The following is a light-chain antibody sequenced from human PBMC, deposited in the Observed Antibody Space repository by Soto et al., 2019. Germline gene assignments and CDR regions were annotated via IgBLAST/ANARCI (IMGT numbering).Light chain of an antibody. CDR3: ASFRSGTILV. J-gene: IGLJ1*01. CDR1: RSDIGDSNF. V-gene: IGLV2-14*01. CDR2: EVN. Sequence: QSVLTQPASVSGSPGQSVTISCTGPRSDIGDSNFISWYQHSPGKAPRLLIYEVNNRPSGVSRRFSGSKAGNTASLTISGLLVDDEADYFCASFRSGTILVFGGGTKVT.